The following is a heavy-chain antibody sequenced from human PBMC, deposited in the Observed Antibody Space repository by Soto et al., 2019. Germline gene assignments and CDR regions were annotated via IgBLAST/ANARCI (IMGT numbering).Heavy chain of an antibody. CDR1: GYSFTSYW. CDR2: IYPGDSDT. CDR3: ARGGRSSAWYVRSYFDY. J-gene: IGHJ4*02. V-gene: IGHV5-51*01. D-gene: IGHD6-19*01. Sequence: PGESLKISCKGSGYSFTSYWIGWVRQMPGKGLEWMGIIYPGDSDTRYSPSFQGQVTISADKSISTAYLQMNSLRVEDTAVYYCARGGRSSAWYVRSYFDYWGQGTLVTVSS.